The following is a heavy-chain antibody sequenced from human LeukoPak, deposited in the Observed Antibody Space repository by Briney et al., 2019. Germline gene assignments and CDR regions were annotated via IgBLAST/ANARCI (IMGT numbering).Heavy chain of an antibody. D-gene: IGHD6-25*01. Sequence: RGSLRLSCAASGFTFSSYGMSWVRQAPGKGLEWVSAISGSGGSTYYADSVKGRFTISRDNAKNTVYLQMNNLRAEDTAVYYCARDPAPQRHWGQGTLVSVSS. V-gene: IGHV3-23*01. CDR3: ARDPAPQRH. J-gene: IGHJ4*02. CDR1: GFTFSSYG. CDR2: ISGSGGST.